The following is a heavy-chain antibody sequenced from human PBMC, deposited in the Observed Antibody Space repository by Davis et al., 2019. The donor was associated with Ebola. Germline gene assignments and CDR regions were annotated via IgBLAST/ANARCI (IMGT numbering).Heavy chain of an antibody. CDR2: INTDGSFT. Sequence: GESLKISCAASGFTFSNYIMSWVRQTPGKGLVWVSRINTDGSFTDYADSVKGRFTISRDNARNTVSLQMNSLRAEDTALYYCARSSYQPDWWGQGTLVTVSS. J-gene: IGHJ4*02. V-gene: IGHV3-74*01. D-gene: IGHD2-2*01. CDR1: GFTFSNYI. CDR3: ARSSYQPDW.